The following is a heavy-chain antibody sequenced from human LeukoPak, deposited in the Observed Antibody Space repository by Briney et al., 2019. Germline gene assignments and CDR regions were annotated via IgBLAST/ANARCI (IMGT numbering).Heavy chain of an antibody. V-gene: IGHV4-39*07. CDR2: IYYSGST. J-gene: IGHJ3*02. D-gene: IGHD2-15*01. CDR3: ARDRRGRSGRDNDAFDI. Sequence: SETLSLTCTVSGGSISSSSYYWGWIRQPPGKGLEWIGSIYYSGSTYYNPSLKSRVTISVDTSKNQFSLKLSSATAADTAVYYCARDRRGRSGRDNDAFDIWGQGTMVTVSS. CDR1: GGSISSSSYY.